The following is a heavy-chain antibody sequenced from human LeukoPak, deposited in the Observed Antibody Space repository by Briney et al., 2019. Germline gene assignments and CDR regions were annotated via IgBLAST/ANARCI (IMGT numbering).Heavy chain of an antibody. CDR3: ARSGPISLRF. CDR1: GYTSTSYD. Sequence: GASVKVSCKASGYTSTSYDINWVRQATGQGLEWMGWMNPKTDNTEYAQKFQGRVTLTWTTSISTAYMELSSLKSEDTAVYFCARSGPISLRFWGQGTLVTVSS. CDR2: MNPKTDNT. D-gene: IGHD2/OR15-2a*01. J-gene: IGHJ4*02. V-gene: IGHV1-8*02.